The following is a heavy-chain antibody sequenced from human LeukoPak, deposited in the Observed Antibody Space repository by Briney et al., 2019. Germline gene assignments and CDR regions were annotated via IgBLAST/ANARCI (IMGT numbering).Heavy chain of an antibody. J-gene: IGHJ2*01. CDR1: GFTFDDYA. CDR3: ARVFPRYTAMVTGHWYFDL. CDR2: ISWNSGSM. D-gene: IGHD5-18*01. Sequence: PGGSLRLSCAASGFTFDDYAMHWVRQAPGKGLEWVSGISWNSGSMGYADSVKGRFTISRDNAKNSLYLQMNSLRVEDTAVYYCARVFPRYTAMVTGHWYFDLWGRGTLVTVSS. V-gene: IGHV3-9*01.